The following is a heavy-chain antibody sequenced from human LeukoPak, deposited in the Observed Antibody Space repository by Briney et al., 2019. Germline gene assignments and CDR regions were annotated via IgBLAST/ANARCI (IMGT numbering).Heavy chain of an antibody. CDR2: ISGSGGST. J-gene: IGHJ4*02. D-gene: IGHD3-10*01. V-gene: IGHV3-23*01. CDR3: AKQGRGSGSYYPH. Sequence: GGSLRLSCAASGFTYSSYAMSWVRQAPGKGLEWVSAISGSGGSTYYADSVKGRFTISRDNSKNTLYLQMNSLRAEDTAVYYCAKQGRGSGSYYPHWGQGTLVTVSS. CDR1: GFTYSSYA.